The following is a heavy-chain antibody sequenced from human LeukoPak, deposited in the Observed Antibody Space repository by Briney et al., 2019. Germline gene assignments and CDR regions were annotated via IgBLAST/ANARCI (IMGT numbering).Heavy chain of an antibody. V-gene: IGHV1-18*01. CDR1: GGTFSSYA. J-gene: IGHJ3*02. D-gene: IGHD3-22*01. CDR3: ARCSPSRTNSNSYYFETTKKNAFDI. CDR2: ISAYSGEK. Sequence: GASVKVSCKASGGTFSSYAISWVRQAPGQGLEWMGWISAYSGEKDYAQKFQDRVTMTTDTTTKTAYMELRNLKSDDTAFYYCARCSPSRTNSNSYYFETTKKNAFDIWGQGTMVTVSS.